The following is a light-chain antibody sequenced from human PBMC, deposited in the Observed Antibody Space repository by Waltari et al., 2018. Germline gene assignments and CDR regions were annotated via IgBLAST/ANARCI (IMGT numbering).Light chain of an antibody. CDR3: QQTYSVPRGGFT. V-gene: IGKV1-39*01. CDR1: QSIATY. J-gene: IGKJ3*01. CDR2: SAY. Sequence: QLTQSPYSLSASVGERVTVTCRASQSIATYLSWYQQRAGEAPKHLIHSAYTLQSGVPYRVSGSRSGTEFTLTISSLHAEDSATYYCQQTYSVPRGGFTFGPGTKVEIK.